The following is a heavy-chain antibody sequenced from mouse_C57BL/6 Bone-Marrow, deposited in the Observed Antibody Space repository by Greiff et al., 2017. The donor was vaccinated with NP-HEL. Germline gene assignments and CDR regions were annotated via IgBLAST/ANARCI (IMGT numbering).Heavy chain of an antibody. V-gene: IGHV1-72*01. CDR1: GYTFTSYL. D-gene: IGHD1-1*01. Sequence: QVQLQQPGAELVKPGASVKLSCKASGYTFTSYLMHWVKQRPGRGLEWIGRIDPKSGGTKYNEKFKSKATLTVDKPSSPAYMKLNSLTSEDSAVYYCARYSYGSSSFDYWGQGTTLTVSS. J-gene: IGHJ2*01. CDR2: IDPKSGGT. CDR3: ARYSYGSSSFDY.